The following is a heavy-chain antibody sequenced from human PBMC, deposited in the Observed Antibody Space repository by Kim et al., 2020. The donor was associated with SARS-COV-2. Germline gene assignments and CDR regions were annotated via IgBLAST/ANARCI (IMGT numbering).Heavy chain of an antibody. CDR2: IRIKADNYAT. D-gene: IGHD1-26*01. CDR1: GFTFSGSA. Sequence: GGSLRLSCAASGFTFSGSAMHWVRQASGKGLEWVGRIRIKADNYATAYTASVKGRFIISRDDSKRTAYLQMNSLKTEDTAVYYCTRQGPSGNYCLDYWGQGTLVTVSS. J-gene: IGHJ4*02. CDR3: TRQGPSGNYCLDY. V-gene: IGHV3-73*01.